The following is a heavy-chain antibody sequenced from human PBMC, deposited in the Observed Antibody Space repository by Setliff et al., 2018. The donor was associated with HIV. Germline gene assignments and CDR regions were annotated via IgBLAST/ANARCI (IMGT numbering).Heavy chain of an antibody. CDR1: GYTLRRHG. D-gene: IGHD2-8*01. J-gene: IGHJ4*02. V-gene: IGHV1-18*01. CDR3: ARVNDILLGYWVGYFDY. CDR2: ISAYNGNT. Sequence: GASVKVSCKASGYTLRRHGISWVRQAPGQGLEWMGWISAYNGNTNYAQKFRGRVTLTTDTSTSTAYMELRSPRSDDTDVYYCARVNDILLGYWVGYFDYWGQGTLVTVSS.